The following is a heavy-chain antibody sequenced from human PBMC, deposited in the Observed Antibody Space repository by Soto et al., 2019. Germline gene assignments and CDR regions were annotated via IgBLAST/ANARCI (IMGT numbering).Heavy chain of an antibody. J-gene: IGHJ4*02. V-gene: IGHV3-33*07. D-gene: IGHD3-22*01. CDR2: IWYDGSNK. CDR3: ARERGAYYYDSSGSVFDY. Sequence: GGSLRLSCAASGFTFSSSGMFWVRQTPGKGLEWLALIWYDGSNKFYADSVKGRFTVSRDNSKNTLYLQMNSLRAEDTAVYYCARERGAYYYDSSGSVFDYWGQGTLVTVSS. CDR1: GFTFSSSG.